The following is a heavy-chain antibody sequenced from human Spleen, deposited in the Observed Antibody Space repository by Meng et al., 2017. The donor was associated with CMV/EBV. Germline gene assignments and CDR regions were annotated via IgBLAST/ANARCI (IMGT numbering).Heavy chain of an antibody. CDR3: ARWSSRLAFDI. J-gene: IGHJ3*02. V-gene: IGHV3-64*02. Sequence: SCAASGFTFSNYAMHWVRQAPGKGLEYVSAISSNGGTTYYADSVKGRFTISRDNSKNTLYLQMGNLRAEDMAVYYCARWSSRLAFDIWGQGTMVTVSS. CDR2: ISSNGGTT. CDR1: GFTFSNYA.